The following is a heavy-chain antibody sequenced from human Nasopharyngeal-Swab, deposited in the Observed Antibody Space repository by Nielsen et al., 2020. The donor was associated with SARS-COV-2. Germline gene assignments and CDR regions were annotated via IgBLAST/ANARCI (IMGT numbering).Heavy chain of an antibody. V-gene: IGHV3-72*01. D-gene: IGHD3-22*01. CDR3: VRHRPYYYDSCDYDL. CDR1: DFIISDHY. J-gene: IGHJ4*02. CDR2: IRNKREGDST. Sequence: LSLTCAASDFIISDHYMDWVRQAPGKGLEWVGRIRNKREGDSTDYAASVNGRVTISRGARNSLFLEMDSLKTEDTAVYYCVRHRPYYYDSCDYDLWGQGTPVIVSS.